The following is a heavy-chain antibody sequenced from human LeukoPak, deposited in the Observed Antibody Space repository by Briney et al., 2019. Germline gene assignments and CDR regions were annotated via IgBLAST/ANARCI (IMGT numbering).Heavy chain of an antibody. CDR2: IHDSGST. CDR3: ARGRFSHNWFDP. CDR1: DDSISSGGYS. V-gene: IGHV4-30-4*07. Sequence: SETLSLTCAISDDSISSGGYSWSWIRQPPGKGLEWIGYIHDSGSTYYNPSLKSRVTISVDTSKNQFSLKLSSVTAADTAVYYCARGRFSHNWFDPWGQGTLVTVSS. J-gene: IGHJ5*02.